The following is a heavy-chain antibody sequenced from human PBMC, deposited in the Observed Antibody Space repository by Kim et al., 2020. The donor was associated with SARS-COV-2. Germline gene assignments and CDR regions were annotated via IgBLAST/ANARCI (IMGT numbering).Heavy chain of an antibody. D-gene: IGHD4-4*01. CDR3: ARGGNSAFDI. Sequence: SETLSLTCAVYGGSFSGYYWSWIRQPPGKGLEWIGEINHSGSTNYNPSLQSRVTISVDTSKNQFSLKLSTVTTADTAVYYCARGGNSAFDIWAPGTMVTV. V-gene: IGHV4-34*01. CDR2: INHSGST. J-gene: IGHJ3*02. CDR1: GGSFSGYY.